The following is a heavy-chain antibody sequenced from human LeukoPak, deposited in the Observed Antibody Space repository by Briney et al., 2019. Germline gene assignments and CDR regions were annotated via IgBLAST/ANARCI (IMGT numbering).Heavy chain of an antibody. CDR2: IIPIFGTA. CDR1: GGTFSSYA. D-gene: IGHD3-9*01. V-gene: IGHV1-69*05. Sequence: SVKVSCKASGGTFSSYAISWVRQAPGQGLEWMGGIIPIFGTANYAQKFQGRVTITTDESTSTAYMELSSLRSEDTAVYYCANYYDILTGQGYFDYWGQGTLVTVSS. J-gene: IGHJ4*02. CDR3: ANYYDILTGQGYFDY.